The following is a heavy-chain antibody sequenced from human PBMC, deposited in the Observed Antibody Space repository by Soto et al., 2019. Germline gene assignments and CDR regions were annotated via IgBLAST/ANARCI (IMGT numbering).Heavy chain of an antibody. D-gene: IGHD3-10*01. J-gene: IGHJ6*02. CDR3: ARGDPLLWFGEKVYYGMDV. V-gene: IGHV4-59*01. CDR1: GGSISSYY. Sequence: QVQLQESGPGLVKPSETLSLTCTVSGGSISSYYWSWIRQPPGKGLEWIGYIYYSGSTNYNPSLKSRGTISVATSKNQFSLKLSSVTAADTAVYYCARGDPLLWFGEKVYYGMDVWGQGTTVTVSS. CDR2: IYYSGST.